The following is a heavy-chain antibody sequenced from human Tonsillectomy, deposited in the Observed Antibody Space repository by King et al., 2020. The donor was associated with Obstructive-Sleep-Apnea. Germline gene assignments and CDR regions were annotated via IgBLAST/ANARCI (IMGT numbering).Heavy chain of an antibody. CDR2: ITWNSGSI. J-gene: IGHJ6*02. Sequence: VQLVESGGGLVQPGRSLRLSCAASGFTFDDYAMHWVRQAPGKGLEWVSGITWNSGSIGYADSVKGRFTVSRDNAKNSLCLQMNSLRTEDTALYYCAKASSSWYSINYYYGMDVWGQGTTVTVSS. CDR1: GFTFDDYA. D-gene: IGHD6-13*01. V-gene: IGHV3-9*01. CDR3: AKASSSWYSINYYYGMDV.